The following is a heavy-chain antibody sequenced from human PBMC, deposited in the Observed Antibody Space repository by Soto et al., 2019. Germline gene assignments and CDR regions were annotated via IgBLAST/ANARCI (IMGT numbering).Heavy chain of an antibody. CDR1: GGTFTDYT. D-gene: IGHD1-26*01. CDR2: IIPVLDLS. V-gene: IGHV1-69*02. Sequence: QVQLVQSGAEVKKPGSSVKVSCKASGGTFTDYTITWVRQAPGQGLEWMGRIIPVLDLSNYAQKFQGRVKITAGKTTNTSYKEPSGLTSEDTAVYYRAKKLGPSAVDLGGRGTLVTVSS. CDR3: AKKLGPSAVDL. J-gene: IGHJ2*01.